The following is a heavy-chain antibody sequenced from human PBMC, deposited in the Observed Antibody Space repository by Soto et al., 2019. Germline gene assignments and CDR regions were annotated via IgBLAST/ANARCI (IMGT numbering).Heavy chain of an antibody. CDR1: GYSISSGYY. D-gene: IGHD2-21*02. V-gene: IGHV4-38-2*01. CDR3: ARGDCGGDCYTENWFDP. J-gene: IGHJ5*02. CDR2: IYHSGST. Sequence: SETLSLTCAVSGYSISSGYYWGWIRQPPGKGLEWIGSIYHSGSTYYNPSLKSRVTISVGTSKNQFSLKLSSVTAADTAVYYCARGDCGGDCYTENWFDPWGQGTLVTVSS.